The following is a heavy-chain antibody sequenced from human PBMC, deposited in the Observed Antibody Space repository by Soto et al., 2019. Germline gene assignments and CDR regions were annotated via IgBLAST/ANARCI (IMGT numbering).Heavy chain of an antibody. CDR1: GGTLRNYG. Sequence: QVQLVQSGAEVKKPGSSVRVSCKASGGTLRNYGISWVRQAPGQGLEWMGGIIPVFGTANYAQKFQGRVTITADESTSTVYMDVTSLRSEDTAMYYCSRGDATKIVVTTYYGMDMWGQGTTVTVSS. V-gene: IGHV1-69*12. CDR2: IIPVFGTA. CDR3: SRGDATKIVVTTYYGMDM. J-gene: IGHJ6*02. D-gene: IGHD4-17*01.